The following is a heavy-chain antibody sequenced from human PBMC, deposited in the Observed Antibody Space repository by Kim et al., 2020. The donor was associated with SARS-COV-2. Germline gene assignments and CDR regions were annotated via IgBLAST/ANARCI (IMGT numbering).Heavy chain of an antibody. D-gene: IGHD3-10*01. J-gene: IGHJ6*02. CDR3: ARVSAAAANYYYGMDV. V-gene: IGHV1-3*01. Sequence: KVQGRVTITGDTSASTAYMELSSLRSEDTAVYYCARVSAAAANYYYGMDVWGQGTTVTVSS.